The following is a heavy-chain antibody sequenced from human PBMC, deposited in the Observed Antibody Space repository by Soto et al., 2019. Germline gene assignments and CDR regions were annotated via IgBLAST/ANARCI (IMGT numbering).Heavy chain of an antibody. Sequence: PSETLSLTCTVSGGSISSSSYYWGWIRQPPGKGLEWIGSIYYSGSTYYNPSLKNRVTISVDTSKNQFSLKQSSVTAADTAVYYFATFPLRYFDWSTPLGLSWGQGTLVTVSS. CDR3: ATFPLRYFDWSTPLGLS. CDR1: GGSISSSSYY. J-gene: IGHJ5*02. D-gene: IGHD3-9*01. V-gene: IGHV4-39*01. CDR2: IYYSGST.